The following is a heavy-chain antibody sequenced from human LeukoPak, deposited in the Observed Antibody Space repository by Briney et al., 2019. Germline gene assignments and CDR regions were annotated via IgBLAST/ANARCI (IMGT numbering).Heavy chain of an antibody. Sequence: ASVKVSCKASGYTFTSYGISWVRQAPGQGLEWMGWINAGNGNTKYSQKFQGRVTITRDTSASTAYMELSSLRSEDTAVYYCARVDYYDSSGYYYVGFDYWGQGTLVTVSS. D-gene: IGHD3-22*01. V-gene: IGHV1-3*01. J-gene: IGHJ4*02. CDR2: INAGNGNT. CDR3: ARVDYYDSSGYYYVGFDY. CDR1: GYTFTSYG.